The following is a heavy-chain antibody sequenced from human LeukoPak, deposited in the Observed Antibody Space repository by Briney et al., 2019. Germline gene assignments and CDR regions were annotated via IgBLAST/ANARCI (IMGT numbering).Heavy chain of an antibody. CDR1: GGSISSGGYS. Sequence: PSETLSHTCAVSGGSISSGGYSWSWIRQPPGKGLEWIGYIYHSGSTYYNPSLKSRVTISVDRSKNQFSLKLSSVTAADTAVYYCARADDYYDSSGYHYYFDYWGQGTLVTVSS. CDR3: ARADDYYDSSGYHYYFDY. CDR2: IYHSGST. V-gene: IGHV4-30-2*01. J-gene: IGHJ4*02. D-gene: IGHD3-22*01.